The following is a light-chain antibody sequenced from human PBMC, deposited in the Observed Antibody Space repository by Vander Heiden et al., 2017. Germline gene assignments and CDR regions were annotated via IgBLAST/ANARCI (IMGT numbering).Light chain of an antibody. V-gene: IGKV3-15*01. CDR1: QSVSSN. CDR2: GAS. J-gene: IGKJ2*01. Sequence: EIVMTQSPATLSVSPGERVTLSCRASQSVSSNLVWYQQKPGQAPRLLIYGASTRATGIPVRFSGSGSGTEFTLTISSLQSEDFAVYYCQQYNNWPPYTFGQGTKLEIK. CDR3: QQYNNWPPYT.